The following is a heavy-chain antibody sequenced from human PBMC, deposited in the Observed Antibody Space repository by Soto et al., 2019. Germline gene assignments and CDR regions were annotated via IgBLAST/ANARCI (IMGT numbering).Heavy chain of an antibody. J-gene: IGHJ5*02. V-gene: IGHV1-3*01. CDR1: GYTFTSYA. CDR3: ARLRYSNGSGLDGYWFDP. Sequence: ASVKVSCKASGYTFTSYAMHWVRQAPGQRLEWLGWINAGNGNTKYSQKFQGRVTITRDTSASTAYMELSSLRSEDTAVYYCARLRYSNGSGLDGYWFDPWGQGTLVTVSS. CDR2: INAGNGNT. D-gene: IGHD6-19*01.